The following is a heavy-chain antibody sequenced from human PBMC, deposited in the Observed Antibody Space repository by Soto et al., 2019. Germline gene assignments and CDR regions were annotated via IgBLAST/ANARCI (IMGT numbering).Heavy chain of an antibody. V-gene: IGHV1-3*01. CDR3: ARGDRYYDSSGYYGY. D-gene: IGHD3-22*01. CDR2: INAGNGNT. J-gene: IGHJ4*02. CDR1: GYTFTSYA. Sequence: QVQLVQSGAEVKKPGASVKVSCKASGYTFTSYAMHWVRQAPGQRLEWMGWINAGNGNTKYSQKLQGRVTITRDTSASTAYMELSSLRSEDTAVYYCARGDRYYDSSGYYGYWGQGTLVTVSS.